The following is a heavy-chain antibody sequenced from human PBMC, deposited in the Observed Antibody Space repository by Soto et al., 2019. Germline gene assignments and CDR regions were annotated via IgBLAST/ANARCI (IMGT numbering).Heavy chain of an antibody. CDR1: GGTFSSYT. CDR2: IIPILGIA. CDR3: AREGAQNSSSWSLYYYNYMDV. V-gene: IGHV1-69*04. D-gene: IGHD6-13*01. Sequence: SVKVSCKASGGTFSSYTISWVRQAPGQGLEWMGRIIPILGIANYAQKFQGRVTITADKSTSTAYMELSSLRSEDTAVYYCAREGAQNSSSWSLYYYNYMDVWGKGTTVTVSS. J-gene: IGHJ6*03.